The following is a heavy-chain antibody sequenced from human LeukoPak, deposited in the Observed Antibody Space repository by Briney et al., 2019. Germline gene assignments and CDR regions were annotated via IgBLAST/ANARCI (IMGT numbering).Heavy chain of an antibody. CDR2: IYYSGST. Sequence: PSETLSLTCTVSGGSISSYYWSWIRQPPGKGLEWIGYIYYSGSTNYNPSLKSRVTISVDTSKNQFSLKLSSVTAADTAVYYCARLPGRNYYMDVWGKGTKVTVSS. V-gene: IGHV4-59*01. CDR3: ARLPGRNYYMDV. J-gene: IGHJ6*03. D-gene: IGHD7-27*01. CDR1: GGSISSYY.